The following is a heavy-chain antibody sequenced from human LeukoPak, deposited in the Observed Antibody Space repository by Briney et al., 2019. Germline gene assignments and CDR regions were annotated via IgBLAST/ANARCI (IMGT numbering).Heavy chain of an antibody. J-gene: IGHJ5*01. CDR2: INHSGST. CDR3: ARLRSGSSSWYDC. V-gene: IGHV4-34*01. D-gene: IGHD6-13*01. Sequence: PSETLSLTCAVYGGSFSDYYWSWIRQPPGKGLEWIGEINHSGSTNYNPSLKSRVTISVDTSKNQFSLKLNSVSAADTAVYYYARLRSGSSSWYDCWGQGTLVTVSS. CDR1: GGSFSDYY.